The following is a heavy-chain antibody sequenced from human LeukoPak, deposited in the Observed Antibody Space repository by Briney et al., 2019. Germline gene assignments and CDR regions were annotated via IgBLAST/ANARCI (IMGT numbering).Heavy chain of an antibody. V-gene: IGHV1-24*01. J-gene: IGHJ3*02. D-gene: IGHD4-17*01. CDR1: GYTLTELS. Sequence: GASVTVSCKVSGYTLTELSMHWVRQAPGKGLEWMGGFDPEDGETIYAQKFQGRVTMTEDTSTDTAYMELSSLRSEDTAVYYCATATTVTTVGAFDIWGQGTMVTVSS. CDR2: FDPEDGET. CDR3: ATATTVTTVGAFDI.